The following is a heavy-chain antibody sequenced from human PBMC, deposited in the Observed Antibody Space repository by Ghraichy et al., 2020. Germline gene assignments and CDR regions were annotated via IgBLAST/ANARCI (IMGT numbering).Heavy chain of an antibody. J-gene: IGHJ2*01. CDR3: ARDTTYYDFLTGYYSYWYFDL. CDR2: ISAYNGNT. V-gene: IGHV1-18*01. D-gene: IGHD3-9*01. Sequence: ASVKVSCKASDYTFTNYGISWVRQAPGQGLEWMGWISAYNGNTNYAQKLQDRVTMTTDTSTSTAYMELRNLTSDDTAVYYCARDTTYYDFLTGYYSYWYFDLWGRGTLVTVSS. CDR1: DYTFTNYG.